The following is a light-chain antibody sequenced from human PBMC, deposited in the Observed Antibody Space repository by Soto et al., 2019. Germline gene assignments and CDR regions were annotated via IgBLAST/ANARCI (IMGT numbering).Light chain of an antibody. Sequence: DIQMTQSPSTLSASVGDRVTITCRASQSISSWLAWYQQKPGKAPNLLIYDAAALESGVPSRFSGSGSGTEFTLTISRLQPDDFATYYYQQYNSYSQTFGQGTKLDIK. CDR1: QSISSW. V-gene: IGKV1-5*01. J-gene: IGKJ1*01. CDR2: DAA. CDR3: QQYNSYSQT.